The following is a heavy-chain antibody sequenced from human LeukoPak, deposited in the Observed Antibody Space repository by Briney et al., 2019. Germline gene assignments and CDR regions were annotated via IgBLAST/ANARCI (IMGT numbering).Heavy chain of an antibody. V-gene: IGHV1-18*01. J-gene: IGHJ4*02. CDR3: ARDLRMGYSSGRYSWGTGSSNDY. CDR2: ISAYNGNT. CDR1: GYTFTSYG. Sequence: ASVKVSCKASGYTFTSYGISWVRQAPGQGLEWMGWISAYNGNTNYAQKLLGRVTMTTDTSTSTAYMELRSLRSDDTAVYYCARDLRMGYSSGRYSWGTGSSNDYWGQGTLVTVSS. D-gene: IGHD6-19*01.